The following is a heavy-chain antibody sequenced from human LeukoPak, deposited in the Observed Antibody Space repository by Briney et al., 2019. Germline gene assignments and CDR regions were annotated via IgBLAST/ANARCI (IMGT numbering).Heavy chain of an antibody. CDR2: IKQDGSEK. V-gene: IGHV3-7*01. Sequence: GGSLRLSCAASGFTFSSYWMSWVRQAPGKGLEWVANIKQDGSEKYYVDSVKGRFTISRDNAKNSLYLQMNSLRAEDTAVYYCARVGVDDYGDHEYYFDYWGQGTLVTVSS. CDR3: ARVGVDDYGDHEYYFDY. D-gene: IGHD4-17*01. CDR1: GFTFSSYW. J-gene: IGHJ4*02.